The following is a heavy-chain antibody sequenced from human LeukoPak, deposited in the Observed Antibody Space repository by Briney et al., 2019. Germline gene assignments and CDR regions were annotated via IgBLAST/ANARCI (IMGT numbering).Heavy chain of an antibody. CDR2: IKPDGSET. Sequence: PGGSVRHSCAASGLTLNTYWMSWLRQAPGKGREWVANIKPDGSETYYVDSVKGRFTISRDNAKNSLYLQMNSLRAEDTAVYYCGGESVAVAAYYWGQGTLVTVSS. J-gene: IGHJ4*02. D-gene: IGHD6-19*01. CDR1: GLTLNTYW. CDR3: GGESVAVAAYY. V-gene: IGHV3-7*01.